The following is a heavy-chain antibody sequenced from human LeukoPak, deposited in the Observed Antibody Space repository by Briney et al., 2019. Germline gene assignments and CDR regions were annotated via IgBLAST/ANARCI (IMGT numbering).Heavy chain of an antibody. D-gene: IGHD5-18*01. Sequence: NASETLSLTCTVSGGSISSGSYYWGWIRQPPGKGLEWIGSIYYSGSTYYNPSLKSRVTISIDTSKNQFSLKLSSVTAADTAVYYCARGGGYTMVKNYWGQGTLVTASS. CDR3: ARGGGYTMVKNY. V-gene: IGHV4-39*07. CDR2: IYYSGST. CDR1: GGSISSGSYY. J-gene: IGHJ4*02.